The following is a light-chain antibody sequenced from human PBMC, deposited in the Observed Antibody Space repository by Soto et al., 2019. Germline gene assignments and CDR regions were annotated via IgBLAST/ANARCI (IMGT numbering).Light chain of an antibody. J-gene: IGKJ4*01. Sequence: EIVMTQSPATLSVSPGERATLSCRASQSVSSNLVWYQQKPGQAPRLLIYGASTRATGIPARFSGSGSGTEFTLTINSLQSDDLAVYYCQQYNDWVTFGGGTKVEI. V-gene: IGKV3-15*01. CDR1: QSVSSN. CDR2: GAS. CDR3: QQYNDWVT.